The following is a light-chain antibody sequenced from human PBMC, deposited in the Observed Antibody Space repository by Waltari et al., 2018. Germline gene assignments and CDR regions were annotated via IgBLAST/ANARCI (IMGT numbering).Light chain of an antibody. V-gene: IGLV4-69*01. CDR1: SGHSTNV. Sequence: QLVLTHSPSASASRGASVKLTCTLSSGHSTNVIAWLQKRPERGPRYLMKVNSDGSHNKGDEIPDRFSGSSSGAEHYLTISSLQSEDEADYYCQTGGHGTWVFGGGTKLTVL. CDR3: QTGGHGTWV. CDR2: VNSDGSH. J-gene: IGLJ3*02.